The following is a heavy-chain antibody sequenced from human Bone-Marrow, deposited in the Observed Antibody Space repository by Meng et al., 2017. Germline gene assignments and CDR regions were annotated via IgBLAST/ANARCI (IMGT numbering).Heavy chain of an antibody. Sequence: GESLKISCAASGFTVSSNYMSWVRQAPGKGLEWVSALSGGGFTTYYADSVKGRFTISRHNSKNTLYLQMNNLRAEDTALYYCAKYSYGLGDYFDYWGQGALVTVSS. V-gene: IGHV3-23*01. J-gene: IGHJ4*02. CDR1: GFTVSSNY. CDR3: AKYSYGLGDYFDY. D-gene: IGHD3-10*01. CDR2: LSGGGFTT.